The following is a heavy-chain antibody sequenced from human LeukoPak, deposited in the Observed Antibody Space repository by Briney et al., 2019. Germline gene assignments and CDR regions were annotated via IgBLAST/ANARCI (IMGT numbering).Heavy chain of an antibody. CDR1: GFTVSYNY. J-gene: IGHJ4*02. V-gene: IGHV3-53*01. D-gene: IGHD1-26*01. CDR3: VKGPLGSYYAGGDY. Sequence: GGSLRLSCAASGFTVSYNYMSWVRQAPGKGLEWVSIIYSGGSTYYADSVKGRFTISRDNSKNTLYLQMNSLRAEDTAVYYCVKGPLGSYYAGGDYWGQGTLVTVSS. CDR2: IYSGGST.